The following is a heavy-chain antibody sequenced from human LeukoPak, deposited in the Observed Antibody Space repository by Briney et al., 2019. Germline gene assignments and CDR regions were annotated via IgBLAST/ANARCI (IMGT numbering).Heavy chain of an antibody. CDR1: GYIFTSYN. Sequence: GASVKVSCKASGYIFTSYNMHWVRQAPGQGLEWMGWINPNSGGTNYAQKFQGRVTMTRDTSISTAYMELSRLRSDDTAVYYCAREWFGVPWGQGTLVTVSS. CDR2: INPNSGGT. CDR3: AREWFGVP. V-gene: IGHV1-2*02. J-gene: IGHJ5*02. D-gene: IGHD3-10*01.